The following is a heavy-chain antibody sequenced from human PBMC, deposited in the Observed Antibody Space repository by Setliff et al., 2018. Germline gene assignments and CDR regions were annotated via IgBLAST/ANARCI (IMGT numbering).Heavy chain of an antibody. CDR1: GDSISSGNW. J-gene: IGHJ6*03. CDR3: VRTDYSDGRYSMDV. CDR2: INHSGNT. V-gene: IGHV4-4*02. D-gene: IGHD6-19*01. Sequence: SETLSLTCAVSGDSISSGNWWSWVRQPPEKGLEWIGEINHSGNTNYNPSLKSRVTILVDKSTNQFSLKLNSVTAADTAVYYCVRTDYSDGRYSMDVWGKGTTVTVSS.